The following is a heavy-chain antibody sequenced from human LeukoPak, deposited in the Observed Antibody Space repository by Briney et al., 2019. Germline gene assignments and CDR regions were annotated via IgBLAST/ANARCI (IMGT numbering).Heavy chain of an antibody. V-gene: IGHV3-64*01. D-gene: IGHD5-12*01. CDR3: ASGGYSGYYFDY. Sequence: GGSLRLSCAASGFTFSTYAMHWVRQAPGKGLEYVSAISSNGGSTYYANSVKGRFTISRDNSKNTLYLQMDSLRAEDTAVYYCASGGYSGYYFDYWGQGTLVTVSS. CDR2: ISSNGGST. CDR1: GFTFSTYA. J-gene: IGHJ4*02.